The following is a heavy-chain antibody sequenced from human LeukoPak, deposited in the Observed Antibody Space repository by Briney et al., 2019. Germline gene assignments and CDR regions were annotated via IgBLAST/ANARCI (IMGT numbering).Heavy chain of an antibody. V-gene: IGHV4-39*01. CDR3: ARLPRITMVRGVYYYYYYMDV. J-gene: IGHJ6*03. Sequence: SETPSLTCTVSGGSISSSSYYWGWIRQPPGKGLEWIGSIYYSGSTYYNPSLKSRVTISVDTSKNQFSLKLSSVTAADTAVYYCARLPRITMVRGVYYYYYYMDVWGKGTTVTVSS. CDR1: GGSISSSSYY. CDR2: IYYSGST. D-gene: IGHD3-10*01.